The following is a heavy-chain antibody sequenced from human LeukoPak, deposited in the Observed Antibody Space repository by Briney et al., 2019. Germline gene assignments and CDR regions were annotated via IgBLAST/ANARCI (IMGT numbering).Heavy chain of an antibody. J-gene: IGHJ4*02. CDR1: GFTFSSQW. V-gene: IGHV3-74*01. CDR2: ISSDGSST. CDR3: ARSSYHTDY. Sequence: GGSLRLSCAASGFTFSSQWMHWVRQAPGKGLVWVSVISSDGSSTAYADAVKGRFTISRDNAKNTLYLQMNSLRAEDTAVYYCARSSYHTDYWGQGTLVTVSS. D-gene: IGHD2-2*02.